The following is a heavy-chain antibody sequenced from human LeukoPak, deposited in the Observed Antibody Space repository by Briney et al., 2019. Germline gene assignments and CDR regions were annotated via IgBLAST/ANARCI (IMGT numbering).Heavy chain of an antibody. V-gene: IGHV4-59*01. J-gene: IGHJ4*02. CDR1: GGSINVYY. CDR3: ARGGSRSYTGSTLDY. CDR2: ISYSGST. Sequence: SETLSLTCSVSGGSINVYYWNWIRQSPGKGLEWIGSISYSGSTNYNPSLKSRVTISMDTSKNRFSLKVSSVIAADTAMYYCARGGSRSYTGSTLDYWGQGTLVTVSS. D-gene: IGHD2-2*02.